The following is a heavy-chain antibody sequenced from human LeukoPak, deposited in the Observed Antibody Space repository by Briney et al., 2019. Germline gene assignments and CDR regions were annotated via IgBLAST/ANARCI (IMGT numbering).Heavy chain of an antibody. D-gene: IGHD3-16*01. CDR3: ARGGGLDV. V-gene: IGHV3-7*03. J-gene: IGHJ6*02. Sequence: GGSLRLSCAASGFTFSSFWMSWVRQAPGKGLEWVANIKQDGSEKYYVDSLKGRFTISRDNAKNSLYLQMNSLGAEDTAVYFCARGGGLDVWGQGATVTVSS. CDR2: IKQDGSEK. CDR1: GFTFSSFW.